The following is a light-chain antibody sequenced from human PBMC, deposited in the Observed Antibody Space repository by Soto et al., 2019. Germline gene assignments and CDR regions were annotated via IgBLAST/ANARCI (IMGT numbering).Light chain of an antibody. CDR1: QSITTW. CDR2: DVS. V-gene: IGKV1-12*01. Sequence: DIHMTQSPSPLSASVGYIFTITCRASQSITTWLAWYQQRPGKAPKLLIYDVSSLQSGVPSRLRGSGSGTELTLTISSMKTEDFETYFCQQANSFTLTFGGGTKVDIK. J-gene: IGKJ4*01. CDR3: QQANSFTLT.